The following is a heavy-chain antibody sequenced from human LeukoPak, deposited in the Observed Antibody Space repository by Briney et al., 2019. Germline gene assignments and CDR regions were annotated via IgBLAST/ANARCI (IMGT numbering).Heavy chain of an antibody. D-gene: IGHD3-3*01. J-gene: IGHJ4*02. CDR3: ARGVPYYDFWSGYYRGRFDY. Sequence: SETLSLTCTVSGGSISSSSYYWGWIRQPPGKGLEWSGSIYYSGSTYYNPSLKSRVTISVDTSKNQFSLKLSSVTAADTAVYYCARGVPYYDFWSGYYRGRFDYWGQGTLVTVSS. V-gene: IGHV4-39*01. CDR1: GGSISSSSYY. CDR2: IYYSGST.